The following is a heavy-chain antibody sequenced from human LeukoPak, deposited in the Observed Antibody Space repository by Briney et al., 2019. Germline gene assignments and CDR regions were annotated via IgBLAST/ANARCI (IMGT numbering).Heavy chain of an antibody. J-gene: IGHJ5*02. D-gene: IGHD3-9*01. V-gene: IGHV5-51*01. CDR2: IYPGDSDA. Sequence: HGESLKISCKVSGDTFSTYWIGWVRQMPGKGLEWMGVIYPGDSDARYSPSFEGQVTISADKSITTAYLQWSSLKASDTAMYYCATLGPFDWLPWFDPWGQGTLVTVSS. CDR3: ATLGPFDWLPWFDP. CDR1: GDTFSTYW.